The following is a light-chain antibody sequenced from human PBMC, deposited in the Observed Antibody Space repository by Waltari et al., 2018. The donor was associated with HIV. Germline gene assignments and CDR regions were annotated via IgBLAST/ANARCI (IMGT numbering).Light chain of an antibody. CDR3: QQYGRSLGLT. CDR1: QSVSSSS. Sequence: PGERATLSCRASQSVSSSSLAWYQQKPGQAPRLLISYAFSRATGIPDRFSGSGSGTDFTLTISKLEPEDFAVYICQQYGRSLGLTFGGGTKVEIK. V-gene: IGKV3-20*01. J-gene: IGKJ4*01. CDR2: YAF.